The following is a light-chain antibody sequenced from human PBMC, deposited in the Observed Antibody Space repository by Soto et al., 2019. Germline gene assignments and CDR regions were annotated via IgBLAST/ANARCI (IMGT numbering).Light chain of an antibody. J-gene: IGLJ3*02. CDR2: EDL. V-gene: IGLV2-23*01. Sequence: QSVLTQPASVSGSPGQSITISCIGTSSDVGAYDLVSWYQQHPGTAPRLIIYEDLRRPSGIDSRFSGSKSGNTASLTISGLRVEDEGNYHCCSYAGNRIFVFGGGTKLTVL. CDR3: CSYAGNRIFV. CDR1: SSDVGAYDL.